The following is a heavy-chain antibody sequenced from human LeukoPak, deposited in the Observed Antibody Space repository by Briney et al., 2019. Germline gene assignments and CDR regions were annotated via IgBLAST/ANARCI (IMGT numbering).Heavy chain of an antibody. J-gene: IGHJ4*02. CDR2: ISDDETYK. CDR1: GFTFNSYS. V-gene: IGHV3-30-3*01. D-gene: IGHD3-22*01. CDR3: AKDRGITMIAQDS. Sequence: GGALRLSCAASGFTFNSYSMHWVRQAPGKGLEWVTAISDDETYKFYADSVKGRFTISRDNSKNTLYLQMNSLRAEDTAVYYCAKDRGITMIAQDSWGQGTLVTVSS.